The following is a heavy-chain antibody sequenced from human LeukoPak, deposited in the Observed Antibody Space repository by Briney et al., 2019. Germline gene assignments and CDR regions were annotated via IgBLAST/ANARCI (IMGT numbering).Heavy chain of an antibody. CDR1: GGSISSYY. CDR3: ARLRGNYFPDY. V-gene: IGHV4-59*01. Sequence: SETLSLTCTVSGGSISSYYWTWIRQPPGKGLEWIGYIYYTESTNYNPSLESRVTISVDTSKNQVSLRLSSVTAADTAVYYCARLRGNYFPDYWGQGTLVTVSS. J-gene: IGHJ4*02. D-gene: IGHD4-11*01. CDR2: IYYTEST.